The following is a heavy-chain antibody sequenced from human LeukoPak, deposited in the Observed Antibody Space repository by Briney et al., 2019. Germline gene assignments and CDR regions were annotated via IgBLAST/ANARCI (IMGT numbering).Heavy chain of an antibody. V-gene: IGHV3-30*03. Sequence: SGGSLRLSCTASGFTFSSYGMHWVRQAPGKGLEWVAVISYDGSNKYYADSVKGRFTISRDNSKNTLYLQMNSLRAEDTAVYYCARTPYDDYGDESVDYWGQGTLVTVSS. D-gene: IGHD4-17*01. CDR2: ISYDGSNK. CDR1: GFTFSSYG. CDR3: ARTPYDDYGDESVDY. J-gene: IGHJ4*02.